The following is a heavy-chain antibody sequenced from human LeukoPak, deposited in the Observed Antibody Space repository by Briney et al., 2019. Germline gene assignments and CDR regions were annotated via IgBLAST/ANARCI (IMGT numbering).Heavy chain of an antibody. CDR1: GGSFSGYY. CDR3: ARGPESGYDFDY. J-gene: IGHJ4*02. CDR2: IYYSGST. Sequence: SETLSLTCAVYGGSFSGYYWSWIRQPPGKGLEWIGYIYYSGSTNYNPSLKSRVTISVDTSKNQFSLKLSSVTAADTAVYYCARGPESGYDFDYWGQGTLVTVSS. V-gene: IGHV4-59*01. D-gene: IGHD5-12*01.